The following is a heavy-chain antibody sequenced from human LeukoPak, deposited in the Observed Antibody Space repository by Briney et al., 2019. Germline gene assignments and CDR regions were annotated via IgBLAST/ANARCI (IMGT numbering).Heavy chain of an antibody. D-gene: IGHD1-26*01. J-gene: IGHJ5*02. CDR2: ISSDNGYI. CDR3: ARVNYHLLVGWFDP. Sequence: GGSLRLSCAASGFTVGDYTLTWVRQAPGKGLEWVSSISSDNGYIYYADSVKGRFTISRDNAKNSLFLQMDSLRAEDTAVYFCARVNYHLLVGWFDPWGQGTLVTVSS. V-gene: IGHV3-21*01. CDR1: GFTVGDYT.